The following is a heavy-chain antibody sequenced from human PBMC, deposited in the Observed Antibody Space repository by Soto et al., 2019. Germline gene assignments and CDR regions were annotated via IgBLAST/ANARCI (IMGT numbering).Heavy chain of an antibody. V-gene: IGHV4-59*08. CDR1: GGSIRSYY. J-gene: IGHJ3*02. CDR3: ATSTVTTWIDAFDI. D-gene: IGHD4-17*01. CDR2: IYYSGST. Sequence: PSETLSLTCTVSGGSIRSYYWSWIRQPPGKRLEWIGYIYYSGSTNYNPSLKSRVTISVDTSKNQFSLKLSSVTAADTAVYYCATSTVTTWIDAFDIWGQGTMVTVSS.